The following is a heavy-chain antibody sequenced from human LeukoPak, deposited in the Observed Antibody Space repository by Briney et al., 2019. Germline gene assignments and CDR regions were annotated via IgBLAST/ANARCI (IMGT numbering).Heavy chain of an antibody. CDR3: ARYSSSSGCDY. J-gene: IGHJ4*02. D-gene: IGHD6-6*01. CDR2: IYYSGST. V-gene: IGHV4-59*01. Sequence: SETLSLTCTVSGGSISSYYWSWIRQPPGKGLEWIGYIYYSGSTNYNPSLKSRVTISVDTSKNQFSLKLSSVTAADTAVYYCARYSSSSGCDYWGQGIPVTVSS. CDR1: GGSISSYY.